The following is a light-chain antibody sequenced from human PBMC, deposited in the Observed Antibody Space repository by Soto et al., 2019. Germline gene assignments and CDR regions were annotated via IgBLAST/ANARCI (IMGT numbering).Light chain of an antibody. CDR3: QKSGT. V-gene: IGKV3-11*01. CDR1: QSVSNF. CDR2: DAA. J-gene: IGKJ2*01. Sequence: EIVLTQSPVTLSVSPGERATLSCRASQSVSNFLAWYQQKPGQAPRLLIYDAAKRATGIPARFSGSGSGTDFTLTISSLEPEDSAVYYCQKSGTFVQGTKLEIK.